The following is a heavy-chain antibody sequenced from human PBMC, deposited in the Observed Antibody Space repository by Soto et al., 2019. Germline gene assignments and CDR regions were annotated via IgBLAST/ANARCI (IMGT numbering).Heavy chain of an antibody. CDR1: GFTFSSYA. Sequence: GGSLRLSCAASGFTFSSYAMTWVRQAPGKGLEWVSAISGGGGSTYYADSVKGRFTISRDSSKNTLYLQMSSLRAGDTAVYYCAKTVEMAPIRPFDYWGQGPVVTVSS. CDR3: AKTVEMAPIRPFDY. J-gene: IGHJ4*02. CDR2: ISGGGGST. V-gene: IGHV3-23*01.